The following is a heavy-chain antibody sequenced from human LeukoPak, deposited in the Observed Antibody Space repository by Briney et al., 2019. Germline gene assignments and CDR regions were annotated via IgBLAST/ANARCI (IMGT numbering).Heavy chain of an antibody. Sequence: GGSLTLSCAGSGFTFSNYAMSWVRQAPGKGLEWVSSIVSSGGNTFYADSVKGRFTISRDNSKNTLYLQMNSLRAEDTAVYFCARDYRLLWFDYWGQGTMVTDCS. CDR3: ARDYRLLWFDY. D-gene: IGHD2-21*01. CDR1: GFTFSNYA. V-gene: IGHV3-23*01. CDR2: IVSSGGNT. J-gene: IGHJ4*02.